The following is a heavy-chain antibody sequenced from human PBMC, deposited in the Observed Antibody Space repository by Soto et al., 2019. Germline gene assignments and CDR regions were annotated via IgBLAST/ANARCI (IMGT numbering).Heavy chain of an antibody. J-gene: IGHJ4*02. CDR3: ARKGNGYCSSTSCYPFDY. Sequence: LETLSLTCAVYGGSFSGYYWSWIRQPPGKGLEWIGEINHSGSTNYNPSLKSRVTISVDTSKNQFSLKLSSVTAADTAVYYCARKGNGYCSSTSCYPFDYWGQGTLVTVSS. V-gene: IGHV4-34*01. CDR2: INHSGST. CDR1: GGSFSGYY. D-gene: IGHD2-2*01.